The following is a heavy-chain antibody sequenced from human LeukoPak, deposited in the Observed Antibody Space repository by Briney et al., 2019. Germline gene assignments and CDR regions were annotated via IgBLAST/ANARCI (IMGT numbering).Heavy chain of an antibody. CDR1: GFTFSSCW. D-gene: IGHD5-12*01. CDR3: ARDLLYSWLNYFDY. J-gene: IGHJ4*02. CDR2: IRQDGSEK. Sequence: GGSLRLSCAASGFTFSSCWMSWVRQAPGKGLEWVANIRQDGSEKYYVDSVKGRFTISRDNAKNSLYLQMNSLRAEDTAVYYCARDLLYSWLNYFDYWGQGTLVTVSS. V-gene: IGHV3-7*03.